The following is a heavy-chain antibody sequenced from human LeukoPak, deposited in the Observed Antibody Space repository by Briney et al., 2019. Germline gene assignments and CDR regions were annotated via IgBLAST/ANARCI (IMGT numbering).Heavy chain of an antibody. CDR1: GFTFSSYG. V-gene: IGHV3-30*02. J-gene: IGHJ6*03. CDR2: IRYDGSNK. Sequence: PGGSLRLSCAASGFTFSSYGMHWVRQAPGKGLEWVAFIRYDGSNKYYADSLKGRFTISRDNSKNTLYLQMNSLRAEDTAVYYCAKATMVRGIYYYMDVWGKGTTVTVSS. CDR3: AKATMVRGIYYYMDV. D-gene: IGHD3-10*01.